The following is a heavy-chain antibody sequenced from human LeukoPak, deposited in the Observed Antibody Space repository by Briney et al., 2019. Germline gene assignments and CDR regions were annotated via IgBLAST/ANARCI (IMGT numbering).Heavy chain of an antibody. CDR2: IYYSGSS. CDR1: GGSISSYY. D-gene: IGHD5-12*01. V-gene: IGHV4-59*01. CDR3: ARLYSGYDSSDFDY. Sequence: SETPSLTCTVSGGSISSYYWSWIRQPPGKGLEWIGHIYYSGSSNYNPSLKSRVTISVDTSKNQFSLKLSSVTAADTAVYYCARLYSGYDSSDFDYWGQGTLVTVSS. J-gene: IGHJ4*02.